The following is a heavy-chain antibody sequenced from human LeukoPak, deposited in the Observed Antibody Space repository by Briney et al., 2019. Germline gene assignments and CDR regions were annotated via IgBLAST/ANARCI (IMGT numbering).Heavy chain of an antibody. Sequence: GGSLRLSCAASGFIFSSYGMHWVRQAPGKGLEWVTFIRYDGSNKYYADSVKGRFTISRDNSKNTLYLQMNSLRAEDTAVYYCAKVDPMGAHRPFDYWGQGTLVTVSS. CDR3: AKVDPMGAHRPFDY. J-gene: IGHJ4*02. V-gene: IGHV3-30*02. CDR1: GFIFSSYG. CDR2: IRYDGSNK. D-gene: IGHD1-26*01.